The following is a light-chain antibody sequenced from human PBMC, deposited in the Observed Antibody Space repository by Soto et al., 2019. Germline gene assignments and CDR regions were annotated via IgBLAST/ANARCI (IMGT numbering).Light chain of an antibody. J-gene: IGKJ4*01. CDR3: QQYKTYSLT. CDR1: QTISSW. Sequence: DIQMTQSPSTLSASVEDRVTITCRASQTISSWLAWYQQKPGKAPKLLIYKASSLDSGVPSRFSGSGSGTEFTLTISSLQPDDFATYYCQQYKTYSLTFGGGTKVEIK. V-gene: IGKV1-5*03. CDR2: KAS.